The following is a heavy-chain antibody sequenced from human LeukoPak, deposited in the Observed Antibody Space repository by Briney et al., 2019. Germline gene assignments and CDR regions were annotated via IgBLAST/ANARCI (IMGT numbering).Heavy chain of an antibody. V-gene: IGHV3-30*04. CDR2: ISYDGSNK. Sequence: PGGSLRLSCAASGFTFSSYAMHWVRQAPGKGLEWVAVISYDGSNKYYADSVKGRFTISRDNSKNTLYLQMNSLRAEDTAVYYCAGGEIYYYYYYYMDVWGKGTTVTVSS. CDR3: AGGEIYYYYYYYMDV. D-gene: IGHD1-26*01. J-gene: IGHJ6*03. CDR1: GFTFSSYA.